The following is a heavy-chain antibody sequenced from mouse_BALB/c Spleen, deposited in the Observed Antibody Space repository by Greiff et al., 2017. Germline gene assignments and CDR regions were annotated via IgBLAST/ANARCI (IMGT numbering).Heavy chain of an antibody. J-gene: IGHJ4*01. V-gene: IGHV2-2*02. CDR1: GFSLTSYG. CDR2: IWSGGST. D-gene: IGHD2-14*01. Sequence: VKLVESGPGLVQPSQSLSITCTVSGFSLTSYGVHWVRQSPGKGLEWLGVIWSGGSTDYNAAFISRLSISKDNSKSQVFFKMNSLQANDTAIYYCARNTHYRFYAMDYWGQGTSVTVSS. CDR3: ARNTHYRFYAMDY.